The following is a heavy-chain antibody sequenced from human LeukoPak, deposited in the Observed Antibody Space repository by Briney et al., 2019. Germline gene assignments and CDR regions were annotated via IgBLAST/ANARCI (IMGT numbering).Heavy chain of an antibody. CDR1: GFTFSNYW. Sequence: GGSLRLSCAGSGFTFSNYWMSWVRQAPGKGLEWVAHIKEDGSEKLYVDSVRGRFTISRDNAKNSLYLQMNSLRAEDTAVYYCASHTERDAYTPYWGQRTLVTVSS. J-gene: IGHJ1*01. D-gene: IGHD5-24*01. CDR2: IKEDGSEK. CDR3: ASHTERDAYTPY. V-gene: IGHV3-7*05.